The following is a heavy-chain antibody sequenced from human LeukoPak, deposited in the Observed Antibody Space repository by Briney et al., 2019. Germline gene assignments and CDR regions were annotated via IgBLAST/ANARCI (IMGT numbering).Heavy chain of an antibody. Sequence: PSETLSLTCAVYGGSFSSYYWSWIRQPPGKGLERIGEINHSGSTNYNPSLKSRVTISVDTSKNQFSLKLSSVTAADTAVYYCARGHYSSSWYVDYWGQGTLVTVSS. CDR2: INHSGST. CDR1: GGSFSSYY. D-gene: IGHD6-13*01. V-gene: IGHV4-34*01. J-gene: IGHJ4*02. CDR3: ARGHYSSSWYVDY.